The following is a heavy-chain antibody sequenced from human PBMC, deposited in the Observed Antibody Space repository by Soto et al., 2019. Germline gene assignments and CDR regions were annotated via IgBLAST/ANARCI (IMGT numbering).Heavy chain of an antibody. Sequence: QVQLVQSGAEVKKPGASVKVSCKASGYTFTGHYIPWVRQAPGHGLEWMGWVNPISGGTIYAQKILGWVTMTRDTSTSTAYLELRSLTSDATAIYYFAREQNFGSGELDDWGQGTLVTVSS. J-gene: IGHJ4*02. CDR3: AREQNFGSGELDD. CDR2: VNPISGGT. V-gene: IGHV1-2*04. D-gene: IGHD3-10*01. CDR1: GYTFTGHY.